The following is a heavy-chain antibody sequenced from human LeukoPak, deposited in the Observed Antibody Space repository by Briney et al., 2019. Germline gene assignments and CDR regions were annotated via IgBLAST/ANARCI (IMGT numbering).Heavy chain of an antibody. J-gene: IGHJ4*02. CDR2: ISAYNGNT. V-gene: IGHV1-18*04. CDR3: ARVDTSGYYSYYFDY. D-gene: IGHD3-22*01. CDR1: GYTFTGYY. Sequence: GASVKVSCKASGYTFTGYYMHWVRQAPGQGLEWMGWISAYNGNTNYAQKLQGRVTMTIDTSTSTAYMELRSLRSDDTAVYYCARVDTSGYYSYYFDYWGQGTLVTVSS.